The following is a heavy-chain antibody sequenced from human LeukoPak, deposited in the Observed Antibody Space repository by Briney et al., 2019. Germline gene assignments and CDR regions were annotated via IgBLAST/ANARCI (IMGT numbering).Heavy chain of an antibody. J-gene: IGHJ6*02. D-gene: IGHD5-18*01. CDR2: IIPIFGTA. CDR1: GGTFSSYA. V-gene: IGHV1-69*13. Sequence: SVKVSCKASGGTFSSYAISWVRQAPGQGLEWMGGIIPIFGTANYAQKFQGRVTITADESTSTAYMELSSLRSEDTAAHYCASSDVDTAMVFHYYYGMDVWGQGTTVTVSS. CDR3: ASSDVDTAMVFHYYYGMDV.